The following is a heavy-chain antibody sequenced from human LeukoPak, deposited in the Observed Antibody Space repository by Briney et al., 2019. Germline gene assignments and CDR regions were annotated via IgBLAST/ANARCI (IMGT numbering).Heavy chain of an antibody. D-gene: IGHD6-19*01. CDR2: MCYSGNT. CDR1: GGSISSGGYY. V-gene: IGHV4-39*01. CDR3: ARHQYSSGATYHFDY. Sequence: PLETLSLTCTVSGGSISSGGYYWSWLRQHPGKGLEWIGGMCYSGNTYYNSSLKSRVTISVDTSKNQFSLKVTSVTAAYTAVYYCARHQYSSGATYHFDYWGQGTLVTVSS. J-gene: IGHJ4*02.